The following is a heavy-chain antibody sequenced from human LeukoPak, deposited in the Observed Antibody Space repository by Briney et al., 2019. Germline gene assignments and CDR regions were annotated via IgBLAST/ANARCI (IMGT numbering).Heavy chain of an antibody. CDR2: INHSGST. V-gene: IGHV4-34*01. D-gene: IGHD2-15*01. J-gene: IGHJ5*02. CDR1: GGSFSGYY. CDR3: ARGHLGCSGGSCYRNWFDP. Sequence: SETLSLTCAVYGGSFSGYYWSWSRQPPGKGLEWMGEINHSGSTNYNPSLKSRVTISVDTSKNQFSLKLSSVTAADTAVYYCARGHLGCSGGSCYRNWFDPWGQGTLVTVSS.